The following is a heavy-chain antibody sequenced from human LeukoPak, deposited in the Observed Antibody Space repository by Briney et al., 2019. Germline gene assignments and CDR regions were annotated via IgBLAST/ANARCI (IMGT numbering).Heavy chain of an antibody. CDR3: ASLRY. V-gene: IGHV3-53*01. Sequence: GSLRLSCAASGFTFSDYYMSWIRQAPGKGLEWVSVIYSGGSTYYADSVKGRFTISRDNSKNTLYLQMNSLRAEDTAVYYCASLRYWGQGTLVTVSS. CDR1: GFTFSDYY. CDR2: IYSGGST. J-gene: IGHJ4*02.